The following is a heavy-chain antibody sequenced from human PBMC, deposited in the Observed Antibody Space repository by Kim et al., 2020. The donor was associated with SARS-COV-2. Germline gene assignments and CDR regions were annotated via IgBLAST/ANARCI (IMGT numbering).Heavy chain of an antibody. Sequence: RVTISVDTSKNQFSLKLSSVTAADTAVYYCARRRIVVATLGIYYYDSGLDYWGQGTLVTVSS. V-gene: IGHV4-34*01. J-gene: IGHJ4*02. D-gene: IGHD3-22*01. CDR3: ARRRIVVATLGIYYYDSGLDY.